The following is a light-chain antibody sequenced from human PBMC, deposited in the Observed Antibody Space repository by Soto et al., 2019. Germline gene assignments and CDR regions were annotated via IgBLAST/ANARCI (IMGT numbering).Light chain of an antibody. CDR1: SSDVGGYNY. CDR3: CSYTSSSTPWV. Sequence: QSVLTQPASVSGSPGQSITISCTGTSSDVGGYNYVSWYQQHPGKAPKLMIYEVSNRPSGVSNRFSGYKSGNTASLTISGLKAEDEADYYCCSYTSSSTPWVFGGGTKLTVL. J-gene: IGLJ3*02. CDR2: EVS. V-gene: IGLV2-14*01.